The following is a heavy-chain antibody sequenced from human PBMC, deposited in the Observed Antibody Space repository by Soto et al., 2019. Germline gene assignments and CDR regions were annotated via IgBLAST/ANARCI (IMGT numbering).Heavy chain of an antibody. V-gene: IGHV4-31*03. CDR2: IYYSGST. Sequence: SETLSLTCTVSGGSISSGGYYWSWIRQHPGKGLEWIGYIYYSGSTYYNPSLKSRVTISVDTSKNQFSLKLSSVTAADTAVYYCANRVSGYPGRGYFQHWGQGTLVTVSS. CDR3: ANRVSGYPGRGYFQH. D-gene: IGHD6-13*01. J-gene: IGHJ1*01. CDR1: GGSISSGGYY.